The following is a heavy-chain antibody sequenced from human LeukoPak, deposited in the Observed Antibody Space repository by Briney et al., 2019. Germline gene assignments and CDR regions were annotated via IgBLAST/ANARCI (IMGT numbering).Heavy chain of an antibody. CDR2: FDPEDGET. D-gene: IGHD3-22*01. J-gene: IGHJ6*03. CDR1: GYTLTALS. Sequence: ASGKASCKVSGYTLTALSIHSVRQAPGNRLKWWGGFDPEDGETIYAQKFQGRVTMTEDTSTDTAYMELSSLRSEDTAVYYCATAGYYDSSGYYMDVWGKGTTVTVSS. CDR3: ATAGYYDSSGYYMDV. V-gene: IGHV1-24*01.